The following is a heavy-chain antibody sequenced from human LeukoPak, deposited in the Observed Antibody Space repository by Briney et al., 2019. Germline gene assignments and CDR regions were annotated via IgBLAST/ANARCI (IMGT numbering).Heavy chain of an antibody. J-gene: IGHJ4*02. CDR2: INPNSGGT. V-gene: IGHV1-2*02. CDR1: GYPLTGYY. D-gene: IGHD4-17*01. Sequence: ASVKVSCKASGYPLTGYYIHWVRQAPGQGLEWMGWINPNSGGTNYAQKFQGRVTMTSDTSITTAYMDLSRLTSDDTAVYYCAREISDYASAYWGQGTLVTVSS. CDR3: AREISDYASAY.